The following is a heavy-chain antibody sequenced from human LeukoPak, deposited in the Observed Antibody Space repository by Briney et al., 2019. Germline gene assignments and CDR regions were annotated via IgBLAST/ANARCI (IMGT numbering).Heavy chain of an antibody. CDR3: ARWSHYDILTGSPVRS. D-gene: IGHD3-9*01. V-gene: IGHV3-11*01. Sequence: PGGSLRLSCAASGVTFSDYYMSWIRQAPGKGLGWVSYISSSGSTIYYADSVKGRFTISRDNAKNSLYLQMNSLRAEDTAVYYCARWSHYDILTGSPVRSWGQGTLVTVSS. CDR2: ISSSGSTI. CDR1: GVTFSDYY. J-gene: IGHJ4*02.